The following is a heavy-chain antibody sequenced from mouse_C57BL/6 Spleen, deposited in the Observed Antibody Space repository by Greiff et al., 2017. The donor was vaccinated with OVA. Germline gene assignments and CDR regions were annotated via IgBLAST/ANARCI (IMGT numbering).Heavy chain of an antibody. CDR1: GYTFTSYW. D-gene: IGHD1-1*01. CDR2: INPSNGGT. Sequence: VQLQQPGTELVKPGASVKLSCKASGYTFTSYWMHWVKQRPGQGLEWIGNINPSNGGTNYNEKFKSKATLTVDKSSSTAYMQLSSLTSEDSAVYYCARSTYYYGSSYAYFDVWGTGTTVTVSS. CDR3: ARSTYYYGSSYAYFDV. J-gene: IGHJ1*03. V-gene: IGHV1-53*01.